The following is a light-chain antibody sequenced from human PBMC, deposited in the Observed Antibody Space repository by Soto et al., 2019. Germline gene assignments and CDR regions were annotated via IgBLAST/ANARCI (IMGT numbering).Light chain of an antibody. V-gene: IGKV1-5*03. Sequence: DIQMTLSPSTLSASVGDRVTITCPASQSISSWLAWYQQKPGKAPKLLIYKASSLESGVPSRFSGSGSGTEFTLTISSLQPDDFATYYCQQYNSYPLTFGGGTKVEIK. CDR2: KAS. CDR3: QQYNSYPLT. J-gene: IGKJ4*01. CDR1: QSISSW.